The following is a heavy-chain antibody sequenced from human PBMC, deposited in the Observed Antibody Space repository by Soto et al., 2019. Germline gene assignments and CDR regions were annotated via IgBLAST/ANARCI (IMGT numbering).Heavy chain of an antibody. Sequence: EVQLLESGGGLVQPGGSLRLSCAASGFTFSSYAMSWVRQAPGKGLEWVSAISGSGGSTYYADSVKGRFTISRDNSKNPLYLQMNRLRAEDRPVYYCAKPGTYWGGGSCYDPATPYYYYGMDVWGQGTTVTVSS. CDR2: ISGSGGST. D-gene: IGHD2-15*01. V-gene: IGHV3-23*01. CDR3: AKPGTYWGGGSCYDPATPYYYYGMDV. CDR1: GFTFSSYA. J-gene: IGHJ6*02.